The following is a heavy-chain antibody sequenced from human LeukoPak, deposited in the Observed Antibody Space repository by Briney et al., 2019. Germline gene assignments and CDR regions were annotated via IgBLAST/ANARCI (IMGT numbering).Heavy chain of an antibody. J-gene: IGHJ4*02. D-gene: IGHD5-12*01. CDR1: GFTFSNYG. CDR3: AREVRYRGLTVGYFDY. V-gene: IGHV3-33*01. Sequence: GRSLRLSCEASGFTFSNYGMHWVRQAPGKGLEWLAVIWFDGSNKYYTDSVKGRFVISRDNSKNTLYLQVNSLRAEDTAVFYCAREVRYRGLTVGYFDYWGQGTLVTVSS. CDR2: IWFDGSNK.